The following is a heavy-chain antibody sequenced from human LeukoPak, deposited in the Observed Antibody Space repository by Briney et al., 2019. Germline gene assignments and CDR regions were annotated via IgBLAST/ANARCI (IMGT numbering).Heavy chain of an antibody. J-gene: IGHJ4*02. CDR1: GFTFSSYW. V-gene: IGHV3-7*01. D-gene: IGHD2-15*01. Sequence: GGALRLSCAASGFTFSSYWMSWVRQAPGKGLEWVASIKQDGSEKYYVDSVKGRFTISRDNAKNSLYLQMNSLRAEDTAVYYRARDRDSRNYFDYWGQGTLVTVSS. CDR2: IKQDGSEK. CDR3: ARDRDSRNYFDY.